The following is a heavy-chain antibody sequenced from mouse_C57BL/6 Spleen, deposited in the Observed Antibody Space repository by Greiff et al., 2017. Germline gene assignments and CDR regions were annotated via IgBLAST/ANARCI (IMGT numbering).Heavy chain of an antibody. CDR3: ARVTTVVAYYFDY. Sequence: QVQLQQSGAELVKPGASVKMSCKASGYTFTSYWITWVKQRPGQGLEWIGDIYPGSGSTNYNEKFKSKATLTVDTSSSTAYMQLSSLTSEDSAVYYCARVTTVVAYYFDYWGQGTTLTVSS. V-gene: IGHV1-55*01. D-gene: IGHD1-1*01. CDR1: GYTFTSYW. J-gene: IGHJ2*01. CDR2: IYPGSGST.